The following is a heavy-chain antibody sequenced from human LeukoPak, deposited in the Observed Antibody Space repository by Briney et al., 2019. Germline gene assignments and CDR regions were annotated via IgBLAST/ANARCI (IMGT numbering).Heavy chain of an antibody. CDR3: ARDSGTTVTSSYYYYYMDV. CDR1: GYTFTSYG. V-gene: IGHV1-69*13. CDR2: IIPIFGTA. Sequence: GASVKVSCKASGYTFTSYGISWVRQAPGQGLEWMGGIIPIFGTANYAQEFQGRVTITADESTSTAYMELSSLRSEDTAVYYCARDSGTTVTSSYYYYYMDVWGKGTTVTVSS. J-gene: IGHJ6*03. D-gene: IGHD4-11*01.